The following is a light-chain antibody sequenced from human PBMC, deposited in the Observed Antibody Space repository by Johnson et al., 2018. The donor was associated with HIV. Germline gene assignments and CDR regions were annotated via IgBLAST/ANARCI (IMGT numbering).Light chain of an antibody. V-gene: IGLV1-51*02. CDR2: ENT. Sequence: QSVLTQPPSVSAAPGQKVTISCSGSSSNIGNNYVSWYQQLPGTAPKLLIYENTKRPSGIPDRFSGSKSGTSATLGITGLQTGDEADYYCRTWATTLSAGGVFGTGTKVTVL. CDR1: SSNIGNNY. CDR3: RTWATTLSAGGV. J-gene: IGLJ1*01.